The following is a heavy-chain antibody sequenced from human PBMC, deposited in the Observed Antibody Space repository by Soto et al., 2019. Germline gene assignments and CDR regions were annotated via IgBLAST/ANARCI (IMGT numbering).Heavy chain of an antibody. D-gene: IGHD2-2*01. CDR2: IDPSDSYT. CDR1: GYSFTSYW. CDR3: ARHLERYCSSTSCHWFDP. Sequence: HGESLKISCKGSGYSFTSYWISWVRQMPGKGLEWMGRIDPSDSYTNYSPSFQGHVTISADKSISTAYLQWSSLKASDTAMYYCARHLERYCSSTSCHWFDPWGQGTLVTVSS. V-gene: IGHV5-10-1*01. J-gene: IGHJ5*02.